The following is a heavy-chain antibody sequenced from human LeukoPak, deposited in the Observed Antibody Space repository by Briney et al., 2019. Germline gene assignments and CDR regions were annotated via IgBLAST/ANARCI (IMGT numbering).Heavy chain of an antibody. Sequence: ASVKVSCKASGYKFTGYYMHWVRQAPGQGLEWMGWINPNSGGTNYAQKFQGGVTMTRDTSISTAYMELSRLRSDDTAVYYCARAGIGLGESYDYWGQGTLVTVSS. CDR1: GYKFTGYY. CDR3: ARAGIGLGESYDY. J-gene: IGHJ4*02. D-gene: IGHD3-16*01. V-gene: IGHV1-2*02. CDR2: INPNSGGT.